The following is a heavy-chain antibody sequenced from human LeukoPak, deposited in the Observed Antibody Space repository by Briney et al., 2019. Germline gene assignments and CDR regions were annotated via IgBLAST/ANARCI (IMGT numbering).Heavy chain of an antibody. CDR3: ARDLEDTIVACDFDY. J-gene: IGHJ4*02. D-gene: IGHD3-22*01. CDR1: QFTFNSYG. V-gene: IGHV3-30*02. CDR2: IRYDGSNK. Sequence: GGSLRLSCAASQFTFNSYGMHWVRQAPGKGLEWVAFIRYDGSNKYYTDSVKGRFTISRDNSKNTLYLQMNSLRAEDTAVYYCARDLEDTIVACDFDYWGQGTLVTVSS.